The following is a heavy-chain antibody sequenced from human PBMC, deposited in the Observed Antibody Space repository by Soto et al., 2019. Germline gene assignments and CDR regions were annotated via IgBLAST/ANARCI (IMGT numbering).Heavy chain of an antibody. D-gene: IGHD2-15*01. V-gene: IGHV3-11*01. J-gene: IGHJ4*02. CDR2: ISSSGSTI. CDR1: GFTFSDYY. CDR3: ARDGPLICSGGSCYYELYYSYYFDY. Sequence: QVQLVESGGGLVKPGGSLRLSCAASGFTFSDYYMSWIRQAPGKGLEWVSYISSSGSTIYYADSVKGRFTISRDNAKNALYLQMNSLRAEDTAVYYCARDGPLICSGGSCYYELYYSYYFDYWGQGTLVTVSS.